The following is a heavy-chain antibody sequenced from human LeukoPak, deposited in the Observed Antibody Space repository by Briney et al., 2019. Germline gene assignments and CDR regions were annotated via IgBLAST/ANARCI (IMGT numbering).Heavy chain of an antibody. CDR3: ARTGVGSYRFDY. V-gene: IGHV4-30-2*01. Sequence: SETLSLTCTVSGGSISSGGYYWSWIRQPPGKGLEWIGYIYHSGSTYYNPSLKSRVTISVDRSKNQFSLKLSSVTAADTAVYYCARTGVGSYRFDYWGQGTLVTVSS. J-gene: IGHJ4*02. CDR2: IYHSGST. CDR1: GGSISSGGYY. D-gene: IGHD1-26*01.